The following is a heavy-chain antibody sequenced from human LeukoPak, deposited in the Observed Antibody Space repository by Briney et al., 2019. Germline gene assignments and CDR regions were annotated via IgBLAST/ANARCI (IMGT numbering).Heavy chain of an antibody. CDR3: ARGRSGGNWFDP. Sequence: RTSETLSLTCTVSGGSISSYYWSWIRQPPGKGLEWIGYIYYSGSTNYNPPLKSRVTISVDTSKNQFSLKLSSVTAADTAVYYCARGRSGGNWFDPWGQGTLVTVSS. CDR1: GGSISSYY. J-gene: IGHJ5*02. D-gene: IGHD3-16*01. V-gene: IGHV4-59*12. CDR2: IYYSGST.